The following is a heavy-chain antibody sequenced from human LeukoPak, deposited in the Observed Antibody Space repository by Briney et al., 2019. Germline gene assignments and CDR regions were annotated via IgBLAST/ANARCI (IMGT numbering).Heavy chain of an antibody. D-gene: IGHD6-13*01. Sequence: ASVKVSCKASGYTFTSYGISWVRQAPGQGLEWMGWISAYNGNTNYAQKLQGRVTMTTDTSTSTAYMELRSLRSDDTAVYYCARAHRTDSSSWYVWGYSTYYFDYWGQGTLVTVSS. CDR3: ARAHRTDSSSWYVWGYSTYYFDY. CDR2: ISAYNGNT. V-gene: IGHV1-18*01. CDR1: GYTFTSYG. J-gene: IGHJ4*02.